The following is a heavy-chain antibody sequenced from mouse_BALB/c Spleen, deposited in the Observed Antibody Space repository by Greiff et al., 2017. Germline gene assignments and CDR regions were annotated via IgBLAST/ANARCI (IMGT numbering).Heavy chain of an antibody. Sequence: EVMLVESGGGLVQPGGSLKLSCAASGFTFSSYGMSWVRQTPDKRLELVATINSNGGSTYYPDSVKGRFTISRDNAKNTLYLQMSSLKSEDTAMYYCARHESGNYYFDYWGQGTTLTVSS. CDR3: ARHESGNYYFDY. D-gene: IGHD2-1*01. CDR2: INSNGGST. V-gene: IGHV5-6-3*01. J-gene: IGHJ2*01. CDR1: GFTFSSYG.